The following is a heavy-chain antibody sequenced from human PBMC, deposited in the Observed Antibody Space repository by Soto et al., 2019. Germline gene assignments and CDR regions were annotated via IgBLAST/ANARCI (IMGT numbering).Heavy chain of an antibody. Sequence: SETLSLTCTVSGGSISSYYWSWIRQPPGKGLEWIGYIYYSGSTNYNPSLKSRVTISVDTSKNQFSLKLNSMTAADTAVYYCARHNYGSGSTYFDYWGQGILVTSPQ. V-gene: IGHV4-59*08. CDR1: GGSISSYY. J-gene: IGHJ4*02. CDR3: ARHNYGSGSTYFDY. D-gene: IGHD3-10*01. CDR2: IYYSGST.